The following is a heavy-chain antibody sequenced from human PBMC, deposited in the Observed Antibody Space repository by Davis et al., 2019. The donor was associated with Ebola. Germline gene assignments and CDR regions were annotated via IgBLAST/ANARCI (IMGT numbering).Heavy chain of an antibody. J-gene: IGHJ6*02. CDR2: ISYDGSNK. D-gene: IGHD2-15*01. CDR1: GFTFSSYG. CDR3: ARDRSFTPDYYYYGMDV. V-gene: IGHV3-30*03. Sequence: PGGSLRLSCAASGFTFSSYGMHWVRQAPGKGLEWVAVISYDGSNKYYADSVKGRLTISRDNSKNTLYLQMNSLRAEDTAVYYCARDRSFTPDYYYYGMDVWGQGTTVTVSS.